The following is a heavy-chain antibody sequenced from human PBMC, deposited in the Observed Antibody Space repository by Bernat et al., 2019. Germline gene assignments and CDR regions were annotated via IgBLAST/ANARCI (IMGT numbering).Heavy chain of an antibody. V-gene: IGHV3-21*01. D-gene: IGHD3-22*01. Sequence: EVQLVESGGGLVKPGGSLRLSCAASGFTFSSYSMNWVRQAPGKGLEWVSSISSSSSYIYYADSVKGRFTISRDNAKNSLYLQMNSLRAEYTAVYYCARAHDSSGYYHFFYFVLWGRSTLVTLSS. CDR2: ISSSSSYI. J-gene: IGHJ2*01. CDR1: GFTFSSYS. CDR3: ARAHDSSGYYHFFYFVL.